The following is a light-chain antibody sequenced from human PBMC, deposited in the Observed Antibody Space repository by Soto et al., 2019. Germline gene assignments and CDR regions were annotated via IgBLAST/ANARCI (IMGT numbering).Light chain of an antibody. CDR3: SSSAGIYHYLV. J-gene: IGLJ3*02. V-gene: IGLV2-8*01. CDR1: SSDIGGYNS. CDR2: EVN. Sequence: QSVLTQPPSVSGSPGQRITISCSGTSSDIGGYNSVSWYQQHPGKAPRLMIYEVNKRPSGVPDRFSGSKSGYTASLTVSGLQTEDEAFYYCSSSAGIYHYLVFGGGTKLTVL.